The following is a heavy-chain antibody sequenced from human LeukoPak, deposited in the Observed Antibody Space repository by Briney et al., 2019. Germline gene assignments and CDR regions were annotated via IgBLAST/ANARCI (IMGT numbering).Heavy chain of an antibody. D-gene: IGHD2-2*01. CDR3: ARASYCSSTSCYYEGAFDI. CDR2: IYHSGST. V-gene: IGHV4-38-2*02. J-gene: IGHJ3*02. CDR1: GYSISSGYY. Sequence: SETLSLTXTVSGYSISSGYYWGWIRQPPGKGLECIGSIYHSGSTYYNPSLKSRVTISVDTSKNQFSLKLSSVTAADTAVYYCARASYCSSTSCYYEGAFDIWGQGTMVTVSS.